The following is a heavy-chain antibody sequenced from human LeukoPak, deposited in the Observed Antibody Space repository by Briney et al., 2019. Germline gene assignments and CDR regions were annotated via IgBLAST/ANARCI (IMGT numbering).Heavy chain of an antibody. CDR3: ARGRGSGTNYFDY. D-gene: IGHD3-10*01. J-gene: IGHJ4*02. Sequence: SETLSLTCTVSGGSISSSIYYWGWIRQPPGKGLEWIGTISYSGNTYYNSSLKSRVTISVDTSKNQFSLKLSSVTAADAAVYYCARGRGSGTNYFDYWGQGTLVTVSS. CDR2: ISYSGNT. CDR1: GGSISSSIYY. V-gene: IGHV4-39*01.